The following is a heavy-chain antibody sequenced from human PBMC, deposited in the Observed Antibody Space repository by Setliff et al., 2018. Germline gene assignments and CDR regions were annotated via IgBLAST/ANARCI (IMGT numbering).Heavy chain of an antibody. V-gene: IGHV3-30*03. CDR3: ARVYSGY. D-gene: IGHD1-26*01. J-gene: IGHJ4*02. CDR1: GFHFSDHA. CDR2: ISDGRGKE. Sequence: PGGSLRLSCAASGFHFSDHAMHWVRQAPGKGLEWVAVISDGRGKEHYGDSVKGRFTISRDNFKNTLYLQMSSLRVEDTAVYYCARVYSGYWGQGTLVTVLL.